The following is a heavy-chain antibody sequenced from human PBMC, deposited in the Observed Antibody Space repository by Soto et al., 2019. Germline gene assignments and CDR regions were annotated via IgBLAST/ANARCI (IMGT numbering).Heavy chain of an antibody. J-gene: IGHJ3*02. V-gene: IGHV3-48*01. Sequence: EVQLVESGGGLVQPGGSLRLSCAASGITFSSYSMNWVRQAPGTGLEWVSYISSSSSTIYYADSVKGRFTISRDNAKNPLYLQINSLRAEDTAVYYCAKYGEWFGEYDAFDIWGQGTMVTVSS. CDR3: AKYGEWFGEYDAFDI. CDR2: ISSSSSTI. D-gene: IGHD3-10*01. CDR1: GITFSSYS.